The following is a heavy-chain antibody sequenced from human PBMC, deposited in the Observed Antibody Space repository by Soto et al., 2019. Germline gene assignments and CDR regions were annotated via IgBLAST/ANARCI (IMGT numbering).Heavy chain of an antibody. CDR3: ATGGIYCEN. CDR2: INTGGSPA. CDR1: GFAFRHNY. J-gene: IGHJ4*02. Sequence: PGGSLRLSCTVSGFAFRHNYLTWIRQAPGKGLEWLSYINTGGSPAYYADSVKGRFTISTDIAKKSLYLQMDSLRADDTGVYYCATGGIYCENWGQGTLVTVSS. D-gene: IGHD1-26*01. V-gene: IGHV3-11*01.